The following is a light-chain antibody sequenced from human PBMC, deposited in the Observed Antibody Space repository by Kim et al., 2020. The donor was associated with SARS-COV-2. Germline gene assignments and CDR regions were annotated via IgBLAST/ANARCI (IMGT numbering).Light chain of an antibody. CDR1: QSIISN. Sequence: ASVRDRVTSTCRASQSIISNLHGYQEKPGKAPKLLIYGASSLQTGVPSRFSGSGSGADFTLTISSLQPEDFATYYCQQTYNTPRTFGQGTKVDIK. CDR3: QQTYNTPRT. CDR2: GAS. V-gene: IGKV1-39*01. J-gene: IGKJ1*01.